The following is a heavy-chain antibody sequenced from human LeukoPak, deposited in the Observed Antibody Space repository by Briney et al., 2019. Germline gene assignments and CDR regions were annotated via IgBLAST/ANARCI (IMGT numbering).Heavy chain of an antibody. D-gene: IGHD1-1*01. J-gene: IGHJ6*03. CDR1: GYTFTDYY. Sequence: ASVKISCKASGYTFTDYYIHWVQQAPGKGLKWVGRVDGEDGETMFAEKFQGRVTITADWSTDTAYMELSSLTSEDTAVYYCASERSPGRNWRHGFYYDHYYMEVWGKGTTVTVSS. CDR3: ASERSPGRNWRHGFYYDHYYMEV. CDR2: VDGEDGET. V-gene: IGHV1-69-2*01.